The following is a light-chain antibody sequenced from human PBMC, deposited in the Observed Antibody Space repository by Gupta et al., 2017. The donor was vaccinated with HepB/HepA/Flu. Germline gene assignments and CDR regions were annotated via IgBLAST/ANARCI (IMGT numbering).Light chain of an antibody. CDR1: ETINTF. CDR3: QHTYSSPPWT. CDR2: AAS. Sequence: DIQMTQSPSSLSASLGDRVTISCRASETINTFLNWYQQRPGKAPRLLIYAASSLQSGIPSRFNGNGSGTDFTLTISSLQPEDFATYYCQHTYSSPPWTFGQGTKVEMK. J-gene: IGKJ1*01. V-gene: IGKV1-39*01.